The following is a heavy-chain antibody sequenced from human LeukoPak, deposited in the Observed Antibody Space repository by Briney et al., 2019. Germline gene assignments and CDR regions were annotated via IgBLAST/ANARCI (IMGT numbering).Heavy chain of an antibody. CDR2: ISGSGGST. CDR1: GFTFSSYA. J-gene: IGHJ6*02. Sequence: GGSLRLSCAASGFTFSSYAMSWVRQAPGKGLEWVSAISGSGGSTYYADSVKGRFTISRDNSKNTLYLRMNSLRAEDTAVYYCAKGRYFDWLDYYGMDVWGQGTTVTVSS. CDR3: AKGRYFDWLDYYGMDV. D-gene: IGHD3-9*01. V-gene: IGHV3-23*01.